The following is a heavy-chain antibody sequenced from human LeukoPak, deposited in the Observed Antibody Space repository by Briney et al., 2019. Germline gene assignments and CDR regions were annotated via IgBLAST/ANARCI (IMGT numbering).Heavy chain of an antibody. J-gene: IGHJ5*02. V-gene: IGHV4-4*07. CDR2: INNSGST. CDR1: GGSISTFY. CDR3: AREGGDPRWLDP. D-gene: IGHD6-25*01. Sequence: SETLSLTCTVSGGSISTFYWTWIRQPAGKGLEWIGRINNSGSTNYNPSLRSRVSMSVDRSKNQFSVTLSSVTAADTSVYFCAREGGDPRWLDPWGQGTLLTVSS.